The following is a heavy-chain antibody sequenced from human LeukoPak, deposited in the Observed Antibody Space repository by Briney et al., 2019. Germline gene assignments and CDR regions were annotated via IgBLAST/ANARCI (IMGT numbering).Heavy chain of an antibody. Sequence: PGGSLRLSCAASGFTFSNYEMNWVRQAPGKGLEWLSYITSSGGTIYYADSVKGRFTIYRDNAKNSLDLQMNSLRGEDTAVYYCASILGGTRARGFDLWGQGTLVTVSS. CDR3: ASILGGTRARGFDL. CDR1: GFTFSNYE. J-gene: IGHJ4*02. D-gene: IGHD1-26*01. V-gene: IGHV3-48*03. CDR2: ITSSGGTI.